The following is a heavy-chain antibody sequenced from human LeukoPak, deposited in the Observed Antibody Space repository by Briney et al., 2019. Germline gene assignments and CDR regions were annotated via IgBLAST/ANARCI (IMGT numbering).Heavy chain of an antibody. J-gene: IGHJ3*02. Sequence: GGSLRLSCAASGFTFSSYSMNWVRQAPGKGLEWVSSISSSSSYIYYADSVKGRFTISRDNAKNSLYLQMNSLRAEDTAVCYCARGLQWLSHDAFDIWGQGTMVTVSS. CDR3: ARGLQWLSHDAFDI. CDR1: GFTFSSYS. CDR2: ISSSSSYI. V-gene: IGHV3-21*01. D-gene: IGHD6-19*01.